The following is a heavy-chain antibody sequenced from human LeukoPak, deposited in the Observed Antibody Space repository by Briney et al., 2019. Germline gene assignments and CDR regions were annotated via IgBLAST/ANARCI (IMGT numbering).Heavy chain of an antibody. J-gene: IGHJ6*02. CDR2: IIPIFGTS. Sequence: SVKVSCKASGGTFSGYAINWVRQAPGQGLEWMGGIIPIFGTSNYAQRFQGRVTISADESTSTAYMELSSLRSEDTAVYYCASPMVYDTYYYYHGMDVWAKGPRSPSP. CDR3: ASPMVYDTYYYYHGMDV. CDR1: GGTFSGYA. V-gene: IGHV1-69*13. D-gene: IGHD2-8*01.